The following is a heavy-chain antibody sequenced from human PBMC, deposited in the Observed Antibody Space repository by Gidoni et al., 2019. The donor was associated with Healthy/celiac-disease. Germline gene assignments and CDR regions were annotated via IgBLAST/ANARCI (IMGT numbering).Heavy chain of an antibody. J-gene: IGHJ4*02. CDR2: IYYSGST. D-gene: IGHD3-22*01. V-gene: IGHV4-39*01. CDR1: GGSLSSSSYY. CDR3: ARQFLTSSGYYFDY. Sequence: QLQLQESGPGLVKPSETLSLTCTVSGGSLSSSSYYWGWIRQPPGKGLEWIGSIYYSGSTYYHPSLKSRVTISVDTSKNQFSLKLSSVTAADTAVYYCARQFLTSSGYYFDYWGQGTLVTVSS.